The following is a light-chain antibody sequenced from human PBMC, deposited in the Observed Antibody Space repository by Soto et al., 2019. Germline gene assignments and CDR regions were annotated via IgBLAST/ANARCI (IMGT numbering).Light chain of an antibody. Sequence: EIPVAQSKTSLYASVGDRVPIICRASLPISNYLAWYQQKPGKIPNLLIYAASTLQGGVPSRFSGSGSGTDFTLTISSLQPEDVAAYYCQKYNSAPLPFGGGTKV. J-gene: IGKJ4*01. CDR1: LPISNY. V-gene: IGKV1-27*01. CDR2: AAS. CDR3: QKYNSAPLP.